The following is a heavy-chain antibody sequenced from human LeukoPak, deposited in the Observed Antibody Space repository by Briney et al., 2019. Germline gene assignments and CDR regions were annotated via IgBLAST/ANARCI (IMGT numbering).Heavy chain of an antibody. V-gene: IGHV4-39*01. CDR2: IYYSGST. J-gene: IGHJ3*02. Sequence: SETLSLTCTVSGGSISSSSYYWGWIRQPPGKGLEWIGSIYYSGSTYYNPSLKSRVTISVDTSKNQFSLKLSSVTAADTAVYYCARPLNSGQAGGAFDIWGQGTMVTVPS. CDR3: ARPLNSGQAGGAFDI. D-gene: IGHD1-26*01. CDR1: GGSISSSSYY.